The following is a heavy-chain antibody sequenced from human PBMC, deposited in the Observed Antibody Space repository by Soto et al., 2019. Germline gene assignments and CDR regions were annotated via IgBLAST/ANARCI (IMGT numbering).Heavy chain of an antibody. J-gene: IGHJ3*02. CDR2: TSYDGRDK. CDR1: GFSFDMYA. CDR3: AKESGAFDI. Sequence: QVQLVESGGGVVQPGGSLRLSCVASGFSFDMYAMHWVRQAPGKGLEWVAFTSYDGRDKCYADSVKGRFTISRDNSKSTLHLQMNSLRDEDTAVYYCAKESGAFDIWGQGTMVTVSS. V-gene: IGHV3-30*18.